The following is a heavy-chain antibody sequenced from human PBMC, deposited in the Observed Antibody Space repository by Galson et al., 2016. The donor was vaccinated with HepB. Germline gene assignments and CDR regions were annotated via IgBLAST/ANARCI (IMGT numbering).Heavy chain of an antibody. CDR2: IDPSDSYT. Sequence: QSGAEVKKPGESLRISCKGSEYSFSGYWISWVRQMPGKGLEWMGRIDPSDSYTKYSPSFQGHVTISADRSISTVYVQWSSLKASDTAMYYCLRHGLQGWWQDDDWGQGTQVTVSS. CDR3: LRHGLQGWWQDDD. V-gene: IGHV5-10-1*01. D-gene: IGHD2-15*01. J-gene: IGHJ4*02. CDR1: EYSFSGYW.